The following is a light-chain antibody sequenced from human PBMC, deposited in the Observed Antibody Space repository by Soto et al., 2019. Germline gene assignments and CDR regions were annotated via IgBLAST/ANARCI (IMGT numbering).Light chain of an antibody. V-gene: IGKV1-39*01. CDR3: QQSYSTPYT. Sequence: DIQMTQYPSSLSASVGDRVTITCRASQSISSYLNWYQQKPGKAPKLLIYAASSLQSGVPSRFSGSGSGTDLTLTISSLQPEDFATYYCQQSYSTPYTFGQGPKLEIK. J-gene: IGKJ2*01. CDR2: AAS. CDR1: QSISSY.